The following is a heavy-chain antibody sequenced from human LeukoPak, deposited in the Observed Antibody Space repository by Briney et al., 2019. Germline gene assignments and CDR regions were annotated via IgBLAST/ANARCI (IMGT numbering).Heavy chain of an antibody. D-gene: IGHD3-9*01. CDR2: ISSSSSTI. J-gene: IGHJ4*02. CDR3: ASAPPYDILTGYGY. V-gene: IGHV3-48*01. CDR1: GFAFSSYS. Sequence: GGSLRLSCAASGFAFSSYSMNWVRQAPGKGLEWVSYISSSSSTIYYADSVKGRFTISRDNAKNSLYLQMNSLRAEDTAVYYCASAPPYDILTGYGYWGQGTLVTVSS.